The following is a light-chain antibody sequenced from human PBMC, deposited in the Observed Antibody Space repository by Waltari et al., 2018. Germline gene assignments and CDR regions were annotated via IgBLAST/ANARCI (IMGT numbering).Light chain of an antibody. CDR1: HSISKF. CDR2: DAS. J-gene: IGKJ1*01. V-gene: IGKV3-11*01. CDR3: QQRTDWLWT. Sequence: EVVLTQSPATLSLSPGERATLSCRASHSISKFLAWYQQRPGQAPRLLIYDASDRPPGIPARSSGSGSGTDFTLTISSLEPEDFAVYYCQQRTDWLWTFGQGTKVEIK.